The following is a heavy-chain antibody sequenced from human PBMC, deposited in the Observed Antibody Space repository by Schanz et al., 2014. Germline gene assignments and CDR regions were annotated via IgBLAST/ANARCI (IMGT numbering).Heavy chain of an antibody. CDR1: GFIFSNYG. CDR2: ITGASDHI. V-gene: IGHV3-23*04. D-gene: IGHD6-13*01. CDR3: VSQTGSPNY. Sequence: ERLVESGGGVVQPGRSLRLSCAASGFIFSNYGMHWVRQAPGKGLEWVSGITGASDHIDYAESVKGRFTISRDNAENTLFLQMNSLRVEDTAVYLCVSQTGSPNYWGQGTLVTVSS. J-gene: IGHJ4*02.